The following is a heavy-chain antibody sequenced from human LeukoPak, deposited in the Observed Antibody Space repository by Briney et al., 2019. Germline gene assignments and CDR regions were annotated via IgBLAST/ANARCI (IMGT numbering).Heavy chain of an antibody. D-gene: IGHD6-13*01. CDR3: AREEAVAGYTQKYLDY. Sequence: PGGSLRLSCAASEFTFRSYAMSWVRQAPGKGLEWVSYSSTSSSPITYADSVKGRFTMSRDNANNLMYLQMNSLRVEDTAIYYCAREEAVAGYTQKYLDYWGQGTLVTVSS. V-gene: IGHV3-48*04. CDR2: SSTSSSPI. CDR1: EFTFRSYA. J-gene: IGHJ4*02.